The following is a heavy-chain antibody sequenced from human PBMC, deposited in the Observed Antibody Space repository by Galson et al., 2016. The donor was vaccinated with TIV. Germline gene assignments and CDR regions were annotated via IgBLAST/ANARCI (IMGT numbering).Heavy chain of an antibody. CDR3: ARHREGDWELPY. CDR2: GYYDGST. CDR1: DDSMTSSSYF. V-gene: IGHV4-39*07. Sequence: ETLSLTCTVSDDSMTSSSYFWGWIRQPPGKGLEWIGSGYYDGSTYYNSHLESRVSISVDTSKNQFSLKVRSVTAADTAVYYCARHREGDWELPYWGPGTLVTVSS. J-gene: IGHJ4*02. D-gene: IGHD3/OR15-3a*01.